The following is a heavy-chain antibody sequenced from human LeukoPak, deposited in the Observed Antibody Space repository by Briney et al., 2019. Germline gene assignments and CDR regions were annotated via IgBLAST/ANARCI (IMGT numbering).Heavy chain of an antibody. V-gene: IGHV3-33*08. Sequence: PGPSLRLPCAASGFIFTTYGFHWVRQAPGKGLEWVAVIWSDGSHKFYTDSVKGRFTISRDNSENTLYLQMSSLRVEDTAVYYCTRGQTTYYDYWGQGTLVTVSS. CDR3: TRGQTTYYDY. CDR1: GFIFTTYG. J-gene: IGHJ4*02. D-gene: IGHD1-7*01. CDR2: IWSDGSHK.